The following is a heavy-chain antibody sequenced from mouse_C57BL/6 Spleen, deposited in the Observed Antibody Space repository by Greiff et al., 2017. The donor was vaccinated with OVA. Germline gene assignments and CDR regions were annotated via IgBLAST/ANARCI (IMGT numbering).Heavy chain of an antibody. J-gene: IGHJ1*03. CDR3: ARHGSSPNWYFDV. V-gene: IGHV14-2*01. CDR2: IDPEDGET. D-gene: IGHD1-1*01. CDR1: GFNIKDYY. Sequence: VHVKQSGAELVKPGASVKLSCTASGFNIKDYYMHWVKQRTEQGLEWIGRIDPEDGETKYAPKFQGKATITADTSSNTAYLQLSSLTSEDTAVYYCARHGSSPNWYFDVWGTGTTVTVSS.